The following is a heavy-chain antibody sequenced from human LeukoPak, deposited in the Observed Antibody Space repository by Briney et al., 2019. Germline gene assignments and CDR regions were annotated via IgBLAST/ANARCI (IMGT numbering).Heavy chain of an antibody. CDR1: GFTFKDYN. CDR2: ISGNGGST. D-gene: IGHD6-13*01. CDR3: AKEEVSSWSGADY. V-gene: IGHV3-43*01. J-gene: IGHJ4*02. Sequence: PGGSLRLSCAASGFTFKDYNMHWVRQAPGKGLEWVSLISGNGGSTFYADSVKGRFTISRDNSKNSLYLQMNSLRTDDTALYYCAKEEVSSWSGADYWGQGTLVTVSS.